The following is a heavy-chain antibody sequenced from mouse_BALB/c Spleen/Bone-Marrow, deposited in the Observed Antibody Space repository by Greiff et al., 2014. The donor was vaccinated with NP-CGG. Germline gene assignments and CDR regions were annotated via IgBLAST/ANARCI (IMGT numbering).Heavy chain of an antibody. CDR3: ARHQRYYAMDY. CDR1: GFTFSSYG. Sequence: EVKLVESGGDLVKPGGSLKLSCAASGFTFSSYGMSLGRQTPDKRLGWVATISRGGSNTYYPDSVKGRFTISRDNAKNTLYLQMSSLKSEDTAMYYCARHQRYYAMDYWGQGTSVTVSS. V-gene: IGHV5-6*01. J-gene: IGHJ4*01. CDR2: ISRGGSNT.